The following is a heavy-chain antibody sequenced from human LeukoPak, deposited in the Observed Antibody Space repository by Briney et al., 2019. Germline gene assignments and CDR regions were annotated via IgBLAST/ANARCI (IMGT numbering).Heavy chain of an antibody. CDR3: ARGEVYCSSTSCSFVY. D-gene: IGHD2-2*01. J-gene: IGHJ4*02. CDR2: ISAYNGNT. V-gene: IGHV1-18*01. Sequence: ASVKVSCKASGYTFTSYGISWVRQAPGQGLEWMGWISAYNGNTNYAQKLQGRVTMTTDTSTSTAYMELRSLRSDDTAVYYCARGEVYCSSTSCSFVYWGQGTLVTVSS. CDR1: GYTFTSYG.